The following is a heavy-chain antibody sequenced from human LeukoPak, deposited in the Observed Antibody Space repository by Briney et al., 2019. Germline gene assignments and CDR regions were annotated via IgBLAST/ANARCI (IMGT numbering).Heavy chain of an antibody. V-gene: IGHV3-48*04. D-gene: IGHD1-14*01. CDR3: ARDLTPG. CDR1: GFTFSSYS. CDR2: ISSGSSTI. J-gene: IGHJ3*01. Sequence: PGGSLRLSCAASGFTFSSYSMNWVRQAPGKGLEWVSYISSGSSTIYYADSVKGRFTISRDNAKNSLYLQMNSLRAEDTAVYYCARDLTPGGGQGTMVTVSS.